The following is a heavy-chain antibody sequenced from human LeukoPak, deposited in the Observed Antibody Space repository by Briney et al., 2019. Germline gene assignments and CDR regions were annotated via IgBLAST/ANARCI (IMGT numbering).Heavy chain of an antibody. V-gene: IGHV1-18*01. CDR3: ARDRLDIVTTIICDH. J-gene: IGHJ4*02. CDR2: ISPYDGNT. CDR1: GYTFTSYG. Sequence: AAVKVSCKASGYTFTSYGIAWVRQVPGQGLEWMGWISPYDGNTDYAQNFQGRVTMTTDTSTSTAYMELRSLRSDDTAVYYCARDRLDIVTTIICDHWGQGTQVSLPS. D-gene: IGHD5-12*01.